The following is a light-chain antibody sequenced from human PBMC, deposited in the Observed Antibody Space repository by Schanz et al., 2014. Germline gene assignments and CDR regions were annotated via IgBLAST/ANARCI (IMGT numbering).Light chain of an antibody. V-gene: IGKV3-15*01. CDR3: QQYGNSPPFT. CDR2: GAS. Sequence: EIVMTQSPATLSVSPGERVTLSCRASQSVSGNLAWYQQKPGQAPRLLISGASTRATGIPARFSGSGSGTDFTLTISTLEPEDFAVYYCQQYGNSPPFTFGQGTRLEIK. J-gene: IGKJ2*01. CDR1: QSVSGN.